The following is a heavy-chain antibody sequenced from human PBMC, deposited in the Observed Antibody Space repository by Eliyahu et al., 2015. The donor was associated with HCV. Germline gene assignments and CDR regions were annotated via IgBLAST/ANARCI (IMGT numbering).Heavy chain of an antibody. CDR1: EYTFTSYD. J-gene: IGHJ6*02. V-gene: IGHV1-8*01. CDR3: ARGTQHLPWGVYYYYGMDV. D-gene: IGHD6-13*01. Sequence: QVQLVQSGAEVKKPGASVKVACKASEYTFTSYDINWVXQATXQGLXWLGXMNPSXGDTGYAQKFHGRVTMTRNTSTSTAYMELTSLTSDDTAVYYCARGTQHLPWGVYYYYGMDVWGQGTTVIVSS. CDR2: MNPSXGDT.